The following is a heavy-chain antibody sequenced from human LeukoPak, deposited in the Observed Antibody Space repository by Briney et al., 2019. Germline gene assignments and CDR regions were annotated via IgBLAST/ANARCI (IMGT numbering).Heavy chain of an antibody. J-gene: IGHJ6*03. CDR3: ARFGVLRYFDRLLSGWYYYYYMDV. CDR2: IKQDGSEK. V-gene: IGHV3-7*01. D-gene: IGHD3-9*01. CDR1: GFTFSSYW. Sequence: GGSLRLSCAASGFTFSSYWMSWVRQAPGKGLEWVANIKQDGSEKYYVDSVKGRFTISRDNAKNSLYLQMNSLRAEDTAVYYCARFGVLRYFDRLLSGWYYYYYMDVWGKGTTVTVSS.